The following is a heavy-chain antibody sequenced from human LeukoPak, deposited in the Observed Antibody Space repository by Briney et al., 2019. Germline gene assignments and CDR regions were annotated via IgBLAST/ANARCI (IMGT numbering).Heavy chain of an antibody. V-gene: IGHV1-69*05. CDR3: ARGYSSSSGLSYYYYYMDV. Sequence: SVKVSCKPSGGTFSSYAISWVRQAPGQGLEWMGGIIPILGTANYAQKFQGRVTITTDESTSTAYMELSSPRSEDTAVYYCARGYSSSSGLSYYYYYMDVWGKGTTVTVSS. J-gene: IGHJ6*03. CDR1: GGTFSSYA. CDR2: IIPILGTA. D-gene: IGHD6-6*01.